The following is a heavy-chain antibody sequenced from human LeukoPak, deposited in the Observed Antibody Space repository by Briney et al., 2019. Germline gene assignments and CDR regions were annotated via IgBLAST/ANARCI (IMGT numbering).Heavy chain of an antibody. CDR2: IYYSGST. J-gene: IGHJ4*02. CDR3: ARVTLVGYCSGGSCAHRPNYFDY. CDR1: GGSISSSSYY. V-gene: IGHV4-39*07. D-gene: IGHD2-15*01. Sequence: SETLSLTCTVSGGSISSSSYYWGWIRQPPGKGLEWIGSIYYSGSTYYNPSLKSRVTISVDTSKNQFSLKLSSVTAADTAVYYCARVTLVGYCSGGSCAHRPNYFDYWGQGTLVTVSS.